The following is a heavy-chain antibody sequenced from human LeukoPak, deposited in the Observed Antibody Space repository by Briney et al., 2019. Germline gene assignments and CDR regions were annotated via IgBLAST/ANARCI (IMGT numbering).Heavy chain of an antibody. Sequence: GGSLRLACAASGFTFINAWMTWVRQVPGKGRECVGRIKRKGDGETTDYAAPVTGRFTISRDDSKDPVFLQMDSLKTEDTAVYYCITAQKNGNGYFSFDYWGQGALVAVSS. CDR2: IKRKGDGETT. D-gene: IGHD5-24*01. CDR3: ITAQKNGNGYFSFDY. CDR1: GFTFINAW. V-gene: IGHV3-15*01. J-gene: IGHJ4*02.